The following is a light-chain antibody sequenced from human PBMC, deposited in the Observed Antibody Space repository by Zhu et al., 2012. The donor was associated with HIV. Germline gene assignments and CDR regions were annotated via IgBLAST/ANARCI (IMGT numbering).Light chain of an antibody. J-gene: IGKJ1*01. CDR1: ERIGFN. CDR3: QQYFRWPPWT. CDR2: GA. Sequence: EIVMTQSPATLSVSPGERATFSCRVSERIGFNLAWYHQRPGQSPRLLIEGAFSGSGSGTDFNPTITSLQSEDFGTYYCQQYFRWPPWTFGQGTTVEI. V-gene: IGKV3-15*01.